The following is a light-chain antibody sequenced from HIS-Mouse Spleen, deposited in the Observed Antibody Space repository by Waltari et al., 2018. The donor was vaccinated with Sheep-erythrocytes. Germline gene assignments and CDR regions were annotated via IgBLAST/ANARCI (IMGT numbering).Light chain of an antibody. CDR1: SSDVGGYNS. Sequence: QSALTQPPSASGSPGQSVTISCTGTSSDVGGYNSVSWYQQHPGKAPKLMMYEVSKRPAGVPDRVSGSKAGNTASLTVSGLQAEDEADYYCCSYAGSYNHVFATGTKVTVL. CDR2: EVS. J-gene: IGLJ1*01. V-gene: IGLV2-8*01. CDR3: CSYAGSYNHV.